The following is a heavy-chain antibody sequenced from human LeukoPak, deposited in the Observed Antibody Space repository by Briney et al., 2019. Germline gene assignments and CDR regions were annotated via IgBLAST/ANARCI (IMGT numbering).Heavy chain of an antibody. V-gene: IGHV4-59*01. CDR3: ARGRYSSNY. J-gene: IGHJ4*02. CDR1: GESFIGYF. Sequence: PSETLSLTCAVSGESFIGYFWTWIRQPPGKGLEWIGYIYYSGSTNYNPSLKSRVTISVDTSKNQFSLKLSSVTAADTAVYYCARGRYSSNYWGQGTLVTVSS. CDR2: IYYSGST. D-gene: IGHD6-19*01.